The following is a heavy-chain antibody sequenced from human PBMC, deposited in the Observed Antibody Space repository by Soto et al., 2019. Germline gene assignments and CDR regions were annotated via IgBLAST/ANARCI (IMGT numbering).Heavy chain of an antibody. J-gene: IGHJ4*02. CDR3: ARTAYYYDSSGYYFDC. D-gene: IGHD3-22*01. CDR2: IWYDGRNT. V-gene: IGHV3-33*01. Sequence: LRLSFAAPGFTFSSYGMHWVRQAPGKGLEWVAVIWYDGRNTYYADSVKGRFTISRDNSKNTLYLQMNSLRAEDTAVYYCARTAYYYDSSGYYFDCWGQGTLVTVSS. CDR1: GFTFSSYG.